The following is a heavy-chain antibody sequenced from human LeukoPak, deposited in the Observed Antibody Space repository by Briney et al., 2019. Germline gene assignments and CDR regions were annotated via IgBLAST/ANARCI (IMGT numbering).Heavy chain of an antibody. CDR1: GFTFRTHS. J-gene: IGHJ4*02. D-gene: IGHD3-10*01. Sequence: GGSLRLACEASGFTFRTHSMNWVRQAPGKGLEWVSSITKSSTYVYYADSVKGRFTITRYNANNSLFLQVNNLGVDDTGVYYCARGSGVHVWGQGTLVLVSS. CDR2: ITKSSTYV. V-gene: IGHV3-21*04. CDR3: ARGSGVHV.